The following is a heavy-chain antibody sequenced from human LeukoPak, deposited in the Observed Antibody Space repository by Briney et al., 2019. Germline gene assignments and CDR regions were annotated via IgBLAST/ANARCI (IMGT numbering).Heavy chain of an antibody. CDR3: AKGVDILTGYSGKSREYYFDY. Sequence: PGRSLRLSCAASGFTFSSYGMHWVRQAPGKGLEWVAVISYDGSNKYYADSVKGRFTVSRDNSKNTLYLQMNSLRAEDTAVYYCAKGVDILTGYSGKSREYYFDYWGQGTLVTVSS. V-gene: IGHV3-30*18. CDR1: GFTFSSYG. J-gene: IGHJ4*02. CDR2: ISYDGSNK. D-gene: IGHD3-9*01.